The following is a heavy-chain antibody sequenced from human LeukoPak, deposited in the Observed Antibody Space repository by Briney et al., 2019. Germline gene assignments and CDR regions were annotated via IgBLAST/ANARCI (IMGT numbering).Heavy chain of an antibody. Sequence: PSETLSLTCTVSGGSISSYYWSWIRQPPGKGLEWIGHIYGSGSTNYNPSLKSRVTLSVDTSKNQFSLKLSSVTAAEPAVYYCAREGTSGTHLNWFDPWGQGTLVTVSS. J-gene: IGHJ5*02. CDR1: GGSISSYY. CDR3: AREGTSGTHLNWFDP. D-gene: IGHD1-1*01. CDR2: IYGSGST. V-gene: IGHV4-59*01.